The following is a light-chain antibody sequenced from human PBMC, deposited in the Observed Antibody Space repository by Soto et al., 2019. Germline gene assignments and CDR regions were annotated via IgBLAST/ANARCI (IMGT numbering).Light chain of an antibody. Sequence: DIQMTQSPYTLSASVGDRVTITCRASQSISSWLAWYQQKPGKAPKLPISDASNLHSGVPSRFSGSGSGTEFTLTIISLQPDDIATYYCQQYNTYWTFGQGTKVDIK. CDR2: DAS. CDR3: QQYNTYWT. J-gene: IGKJ1*01. CDR1: QSISSW. V-gene: IGKV1-5*01.